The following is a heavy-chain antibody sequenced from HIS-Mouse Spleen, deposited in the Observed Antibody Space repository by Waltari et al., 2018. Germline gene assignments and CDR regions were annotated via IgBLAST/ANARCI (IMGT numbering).Heavy chain of an antibody. CDR2: IKKEGSET. D-gene: IGHD2-15*01. J-gene: IGHJ4*02. CDR1: GFTFSSYW. Sequence: EVQLVESGGGLVQPGGSLRLSCAASGFTFSSYWMSWVRQAPGKGLGWVANIKKEGSETYYVGSGKGRFTISRDNAKNSLYLQMNSLRAEDTAVYYCARDFSSVANVRGYFDYWGQGTLVTVSS. V-gene: IGHV3-7*01. CDR3: ARDFSSVANVRGYFDY.